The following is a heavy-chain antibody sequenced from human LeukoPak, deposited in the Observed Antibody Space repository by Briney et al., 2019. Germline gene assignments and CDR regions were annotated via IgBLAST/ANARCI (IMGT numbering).Heavy chain of an antibody. Sequence: GGSLRLSCAASGFTFSRYSVNWVRQAPGKRLEWVSSISSSSSFIYYADSVKGRFTISRDNARNSLYLQMNSLRAEDTAVYYCARDPPLGSCSTISCPHLDYWGQGTLVTVSS. CDR2: ISSSSSFI. J-gene: IGHJ4*02. CDR1: GFTFSRYS. D-gene: IGHD2-2*01. V-gene: IGHV3-21*01. CDR3: ARDPPLGSCSTISCPHLDY.